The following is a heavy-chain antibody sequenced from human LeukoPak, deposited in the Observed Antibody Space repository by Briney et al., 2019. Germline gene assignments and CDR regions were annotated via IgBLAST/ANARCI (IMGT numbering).Heavy chain of an antibody. Sequence: PGRSLRLSCAASGFTFSSYSMNWVRQAPGKGLEWVSSITSTGRYIFYADSLKGRFTISRDNAKKSLYLQMNSLRAEDTAVYYCASNQGSGWYLRGQGTLVTVSS. CDR2: ITSTGRYI. J-gene: IGHJ4*02. D-gene: IGHD6-19*01. V-gene: IGHV3-21*01. CDR3: ASNQGSGWYL. CDR1: GFTFSSYS.